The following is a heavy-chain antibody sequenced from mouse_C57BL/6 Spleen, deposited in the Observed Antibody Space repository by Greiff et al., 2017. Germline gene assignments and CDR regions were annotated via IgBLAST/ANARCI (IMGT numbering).Heavy chain of an antibody. CDR1: GYTFTDYY. V-gene: IGHV1-26*01. D-gene: IGHD4-1*01. J-gene: IGHJ4*01. CDR3: ARHWGRGAMDY. Sequence: EVQLQQSGPELVKPGASVKISCKASGYTFTDYYMNWVKQSHGKSLEWIGDINPNNGGTSYNQKFKGKATLTVDKSSSTAYMELRSLTSEDSAVYYCARHWGRGAMDYWGQGTSVTVSS. CDR2: INPNNGGT.